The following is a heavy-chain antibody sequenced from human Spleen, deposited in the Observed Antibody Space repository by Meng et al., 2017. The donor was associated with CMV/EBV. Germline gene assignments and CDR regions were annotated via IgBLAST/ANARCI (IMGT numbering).Heavy chain of an antibody. CDR2: ISTSNSYI. Sequence: GESLKISCAASGFAFSSYWMHWVRQAPGKGLEWVSSISTSNSYIYYADSVKGRFTISRDNAKKSLYLQMNSLRAEDTAVYYCAKSPLSQGITIFANWGQGTLVTVSS. CDR3: AKSPLSQGITIFAN. CDR1: GFAFSSYW. D-gene: IGHD3-3*01. J-gene: IGHJ4*02. V-gene: IGHV3-21*04.